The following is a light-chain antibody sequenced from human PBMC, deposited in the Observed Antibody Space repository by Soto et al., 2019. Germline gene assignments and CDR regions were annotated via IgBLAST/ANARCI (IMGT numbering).Light chain of an antibody. J-gene: IGLJ3*02. CDR3: ETWDTSTRV. Sequence: QSVLTQSSSASASLGSSVKITCTLSSGHIGYIIAWHQQQQVKAPPSLMNLEGSGSYNKGSGVPDRFSGSGSGADRYLTIANLQFEDEDDYYCETWDTSTRVFGGGTKLTVL. V-gene: IGLV4-60*02. CDR1: SGHIGYI. CDR2: LEGSGSY.